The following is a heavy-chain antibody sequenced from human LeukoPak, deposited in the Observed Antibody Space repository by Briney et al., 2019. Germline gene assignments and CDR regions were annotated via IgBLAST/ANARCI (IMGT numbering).Heavy chain of an antibody. CDR2: IYYSGST. Sequence: KPSETLSLTCTVSGGSISSSSYYWGWIRQPPGKGLEWIGSIYYSGSTYYNPSLKSRVTISVDTSKNQFSLKLSSVTAADTAVYYCARHYGDYQLRPYSDYWGQGTLVTVSS. V-gene: IGHV4-39*01. D-gene: IGHD4-17*01. J-gene: IGHJ4*02. CDR1: GGSISSSSYY. CDR3: ARHYGDYQLRPYSDY.